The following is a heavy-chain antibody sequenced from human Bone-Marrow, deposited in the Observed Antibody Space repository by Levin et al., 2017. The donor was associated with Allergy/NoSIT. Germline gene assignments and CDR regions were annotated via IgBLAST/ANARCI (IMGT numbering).Heavy chain of an antibody. Sequence: KSGGSLRLSCAASGFIFSNAWMTWVRQAPGRGLEWVGRIKREDDGGTTDYAAAVEGRFFISRDDSRNILYLQMNRLTFDDTAVYFCSTGVVRETSTGFLVDKWGRGTQVIVSS. CDR1: GFIFSNAW. V-gene: IGHV3-15*01. D-gene: IGHD3-10*01. J-gene: IGHJ4*02. CDR3: STGVVRETSTGFLVDK. CDR2: IKREDDGGTT.